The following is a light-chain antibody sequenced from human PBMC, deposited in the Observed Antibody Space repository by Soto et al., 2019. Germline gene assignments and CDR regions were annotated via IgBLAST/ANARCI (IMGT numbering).Light chain of an antibody. Sequence: DIQMTQSPSTLSASVGDRVTITCRASQSISSWLAWYQQKPGKAPKLLIYDASSLDSGVPSRFSGSGSGTEFTLTTISLQPDEFATYDCQQYNSYSPTFGQGTKVDIK. J-gene: IGKJ1*01. CDR1: QSISSW. CDR2: DAS. CDR3: QQYNSYSPT. V-gene: IGKV1-5*01.